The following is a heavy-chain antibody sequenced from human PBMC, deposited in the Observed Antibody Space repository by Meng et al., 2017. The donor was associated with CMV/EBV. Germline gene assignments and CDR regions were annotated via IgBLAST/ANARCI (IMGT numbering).Heavy chain of an antibody. J-gene: IGHJ4*02. Sequence: GGSLRLSCAASGFTFSSYAMSWVRQAPGKGLEWVSAISGSGGGTYYADSVKGRFTISRDNSKNTLYLQMNSLRADNTAVYYCAKSTILNPRFDYWGQGTLVTVSS. CDR1: GFTFSSYA. CDR2: ISGSGGGT. V-gene: IGHV3-23*01. CDR3: AKSTILNPRFDY. D-gene: IGHD5/OR15-5a*01.